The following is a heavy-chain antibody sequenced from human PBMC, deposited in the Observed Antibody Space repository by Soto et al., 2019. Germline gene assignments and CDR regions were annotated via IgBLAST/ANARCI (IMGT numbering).Heavy chain of an antibody. V-gene: IGHV2-70*01. Sequence: GPALVNRRQTLTLSCTFSGFSLSTTGMCVSWIRQPPGKALEWLALIDWADGKYYSTSLKTRLTISKDTSKNQVVLTMTNVEPVDTATYFCSRAVGGFTYGYPDYWGQGTLVTVSS. CDR2: IDWADGK. J-gene: IGHJ4*02. D-gene: IGHD5-18*01. CDR1: GFSLSTTGMC. CDR3: SRAVGGFTYGYPDY.